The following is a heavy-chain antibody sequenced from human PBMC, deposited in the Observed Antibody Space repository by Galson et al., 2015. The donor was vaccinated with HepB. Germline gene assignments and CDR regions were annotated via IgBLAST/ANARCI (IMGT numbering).Heavy chain of an antibody. V-gene: IGHV3-15*01. Sequence: SLRLSCAASGFTFSDAWMSWVRQTPGKGLEWVGRIKRKSDGGKTDYAAPVKGRFTISREDSKNTLYLQMNSLKTEDTGVYYCTTDKGDCWGQGTLITVSS. CDR1: GFTFSDAW. CDR3: TTDKGDC. CDR2: IKRKSDGGKT. J-gene: IGHJ4*02.